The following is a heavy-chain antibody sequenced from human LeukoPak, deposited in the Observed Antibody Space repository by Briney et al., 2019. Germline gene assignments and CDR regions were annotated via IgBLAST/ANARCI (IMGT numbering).Heavy chain of an antibody. D-gene: IGHD3-9*01. J-gene: IGHJ4*02. CDR1: GYTFTTYN. V-gene: IGHV1-18*01. Sequence: ASVKVSCKASGYTFTTYNINWVRQAPGQGLEWMGWISGYNGNTNYAQKFQGRVTMTRDTSISTAYMELSRLRSDDTAVYYCARSPRRSIDWLLPFDYWGQGTLVTVSS. CDR2: ISGYNGNT. CDR3: ARSPRRSIDWLLPFDY.